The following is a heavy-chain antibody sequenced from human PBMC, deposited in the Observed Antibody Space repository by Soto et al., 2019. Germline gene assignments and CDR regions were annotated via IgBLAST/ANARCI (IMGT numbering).Heavy chain of an antibody. D-gene: IGHD2-2*02. CDR2: IWYDGSNK. V-gene: IGHV3-33*01. Sequence: GGSLRLSCAASGFTFSSYGMHWVRQAPGKGLEWVAVIWYDGSNKYYADSVKGRFTISRDNSKNTLYLQMNSLRAEDTAVYYCAIDNWGLVTAAIVYWGQGSLVTVSS. J-gene: IGHJ4*02. CDR3: AIDNWGLVTAAIVY. CDR1: GFTFSSYG.